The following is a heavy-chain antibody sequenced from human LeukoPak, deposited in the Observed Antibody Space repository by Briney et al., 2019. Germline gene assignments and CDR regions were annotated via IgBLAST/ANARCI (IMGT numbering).Heavy chain of an antibody. D-gene: IGHD1-14*01. V-gene: IGHV3-74*01. CDR2: IKGDGIST. CDR1: GFDFSSNW. J-gene: IGHJ6*02. Sequence: GGSLRLSCAASGFDFSSNWMHWVRHAPGQGLVWVSRIKGDGISTNYADSVKGRITISRDNAKNTLYLQMNSLRAEDTAVYYCARTTYGEPSSGYGMDVWGQGTTVTVSS. CDR3: ARTTYGEPSSGYGMDV.